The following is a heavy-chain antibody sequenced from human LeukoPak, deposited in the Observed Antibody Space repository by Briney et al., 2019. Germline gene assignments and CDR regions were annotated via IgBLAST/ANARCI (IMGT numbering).Heavy chain of an antibody. V-gene: IGHV3-15*01. CDR1: GFTFSDAW. Sequence: GGSLRLSCAASGFTFSDAWRNGVGQAPGKGLGGFGRIKSKTDGETTEYAAPVKGRFTIARDDSKTTVSLQMNSLGTEDTAVYYCAAGTGKTDFDYWGQGTLVTVSS. D-gene: IGHD1/OR15-1a*01. CDR2: IKSKTDGETT. J-gene: IGHJ4*02. CDR3: AAGTGKTDFDY.